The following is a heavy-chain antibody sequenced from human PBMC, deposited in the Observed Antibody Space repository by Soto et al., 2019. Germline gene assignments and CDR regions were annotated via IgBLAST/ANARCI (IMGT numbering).Heavy chain of an antibody. D-gene: IGHD3-22*01. J-gene: IGHJ3*01. CDR2: IGAYNGNT. V-gene: IGHV1-18*01. CDR1: GYTFTNYG. Sequence: ASVKVSCKASGYTFTNYGINWVRQAPGQGLEWMGWIGAYNGNTNYAQKLQGRVTMTTDTSTTTAYMELRSLRSDDTAVYYCAREKDDSSCSNEEDFERWGQGTMVTVSS. CDR3: AREKDDSSCSNEEDFER.